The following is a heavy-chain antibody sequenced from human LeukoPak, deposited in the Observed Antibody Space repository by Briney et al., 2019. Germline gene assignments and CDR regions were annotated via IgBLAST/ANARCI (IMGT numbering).Heavy chain of an antibody. V-gene: IGHV3-33*01. D-gene: IGHD1-1*01. CDR3: ASTDWNDGGAFDI. J-gene: IGHJ3*02. Sequence: GGSLRLSCAASGFTFSSYGMHWVRQAPGKGLERVAVIWYDGSNKYYADSVKGRFTISRDNSKNTLYLQMNSLRAEDTAVYYCASTDWNDGGAFDIWGQGTMVTVSS. CDR1: GFTFSSYG. CDR2: IWYDGSNK.